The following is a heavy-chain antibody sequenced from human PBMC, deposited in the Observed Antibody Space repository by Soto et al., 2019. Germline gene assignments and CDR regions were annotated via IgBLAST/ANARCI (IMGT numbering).Heavy chain of an antibody. CDR1: GGSISSYY. D-gene: IGHD3-10*01. J-gene: IGHJ3*02. CDR2: IYYSGST. V-gene: IGHV4-59*08. Sequence: QVQLQESGPGLVKPSETLSLTCTVSGGSISSYYGSWIRQPPGKGLEWIGYIYYSGSTNYNPSLKSRVTISVDTSKNQFSLKLSSVTAADTAVYYCARRYGVAFDIWGQGTMVTVSS. CDR3: ARRYGVAFDI.